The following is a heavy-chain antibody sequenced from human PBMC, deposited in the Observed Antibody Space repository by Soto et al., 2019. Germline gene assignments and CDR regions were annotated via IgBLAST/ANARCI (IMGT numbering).Heavy chain of an antibody. V-gene: IGHV4-4*02. CDR2: IYHSGST. CDR3: AADGSGIAAAGRPFDY. J-gene: IGHJ4*02. D-gene: IGHD6-13*01. CDR1: GGSISSSNW. Sequence: SETLSLTCAVSGGSISSSNWWSWVRQPPGKGLEWIGEIYHSGSTNYNPSLKSRVTISVDKSKNQFSLKLSSVTAADTAVYYCAADGSGIAAAGRPFDYWGQGTLVTVSS.